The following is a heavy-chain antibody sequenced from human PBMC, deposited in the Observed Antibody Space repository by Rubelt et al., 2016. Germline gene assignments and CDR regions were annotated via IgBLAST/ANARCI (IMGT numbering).Heavy chain of an antibody. D-gene: IGHD1-26*01. CDR1: GFTFSTYW. CDR3: ARETSYYYVEN. CDR2: IKEDGSEQ. J-gene: IGHJ4*02. V-gene: IGHV3-7*01. Sequence: EVQLVESGGGLVKPGGSLRLSCAASGFTFSTYWMTWVRQAPGKGLEWVANIKEDGSEQYYVGSVRGRFTISRDNARKSLYLQMNSLRTEDTAVYYCARETSYYYVENWGQGTLVSVSS.